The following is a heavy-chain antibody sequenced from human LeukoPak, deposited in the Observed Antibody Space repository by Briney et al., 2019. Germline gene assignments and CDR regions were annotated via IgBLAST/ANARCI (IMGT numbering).Heavy chain of an antibody. V-gene: IGHV3-9*01. D-gene: IGHD6-13*01. Sequence: GGSLRLSCAASRFTFSSYAMTWVRQAPGKGLEWVSGISWNSGSIGYADSVKGRFTISRDNAKNSLYLQMNSLRAEDTALYYCAKASNGYSSSWKDYWGQGTLVTVSS. J-gene: IGHJ4*02. CDR2: ISWNSGSI. CDR1: RFTFSSYA. CDR3: AKASNGYSSSWKDY.